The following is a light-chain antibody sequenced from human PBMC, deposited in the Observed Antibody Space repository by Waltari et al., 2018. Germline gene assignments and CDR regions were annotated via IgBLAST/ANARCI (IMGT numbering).Light chain of an antibody. CDR1: KLGDKY. Sequence: SYELTQPPSVSVSPGQTASITCSGDKLGDKYATWYQQGPGQSPVLLMYQDNKRPSGIPERFSGSNAGNTATLTISGTQAMDEADYYCQAWDSSIVVFGTGTKVTVL. CDR3: QAWDSSIVV. V-gene: IGLV3-1*01. CDR2: QDN. J-gene: IGLJ1*01.